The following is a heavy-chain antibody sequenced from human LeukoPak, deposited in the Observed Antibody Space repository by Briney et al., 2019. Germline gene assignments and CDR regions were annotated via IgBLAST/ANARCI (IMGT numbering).Heavy chain of an antibody. V-gene: IGHV3-15*01. CDR1: GFTFSNAW. D-gene: IGHD3-10*01. J-gene: IGHJ4*02. Sequence: GGSLRLSCAASGFTFSNAWMSWVRQAPGKGLEWVGRIKSKTDGGTTDYAAPVKGRFTMSRDDSKNTLYLQVNSLKTEDTAVYYCLYYFSGSSYREYWGQGTLVTVSS. CDR2: IKSKTDGGTT. CDR3: LYYFSGSSYREY.